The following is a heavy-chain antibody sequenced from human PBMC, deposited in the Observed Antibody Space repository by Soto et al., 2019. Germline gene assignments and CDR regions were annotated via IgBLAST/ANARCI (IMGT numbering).Heavy chain of an antibody. V-gene: IGHV1-2*02. CDR1: GYTFTANY. Sequence: ASVKVSCKASGYTFTANYVHWVRQAPGQGLEWMGWFNPHTGGTDYAQTFQGRVTMTRDTSISTAYMELSRLTSDDTAVYYCARYQYWSGYLDAWGKGTTVTVSS. CDR3: ARYQYWSGYLDA. J-gene: IGHJ6*04. D-gene: IGHD3-3*01. CDR2: FNPHTGGT.